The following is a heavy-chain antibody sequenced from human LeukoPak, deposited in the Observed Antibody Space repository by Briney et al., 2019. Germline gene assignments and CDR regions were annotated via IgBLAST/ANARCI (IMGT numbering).Heavy chain of an antibody. CDR2: ISGNGANT. CDR1: GFTFGSYA. D-gene: IGHD4-23*01. CDR3: VKVSPYGGNPS. J-gene: IGHJ4*02. Sequence: GGSLRLSCAASGFTFGSYAMSWVRQAPGKGLEWVSAISGNGANTYYADSVKGRFTISRDNSKNTLYLEMNSLRAEDTAVYYCVKVSPYGGNPSWGQGTLVTVSS. V-gene: IGHV3-23*01.